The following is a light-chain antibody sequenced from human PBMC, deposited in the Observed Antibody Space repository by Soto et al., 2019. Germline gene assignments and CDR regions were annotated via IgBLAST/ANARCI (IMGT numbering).Light chain of an antibody. CDR2: DAY. Sequence: EFVLTQSPVTLSLSEGERATLSCRASQSFRGLLAWYQQKPGQAPRXIIYDAYNRATGIPPRFSGSGSGTDFTLTISSLETEDSAVYYCQQRHMWPITFGQGTRLEIK. J-gene: IGKJ5*01. V-gene: IGKV3-11*01. CDR3: QQRHMWPIT. CDR1: QSFRGL.